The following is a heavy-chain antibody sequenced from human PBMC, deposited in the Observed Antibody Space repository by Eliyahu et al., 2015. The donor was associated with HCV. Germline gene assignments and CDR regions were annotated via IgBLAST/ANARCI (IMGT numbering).Heavy chain of an antibody. J-gene: IGHJ4*02. CDR3: TTGDQDGPGEAVAY. CDR1: GXTXSNAW. CDR2: IKSKTDGGTT. Sequence: EVQLVESGGGLVKPGGSLRLSCAASGXTXSNAWMSWVRQAPGKGLEWVGRIKSKTDGGTTDYAAPVKGRFTISRDDSKNTLYLQMNSLKTEDTAVYYCTTGDQDGPGEAVAYWGQGTLVTVSS. V-gene: IGHV3-15*01. D-gene: IGHD3-10*01.